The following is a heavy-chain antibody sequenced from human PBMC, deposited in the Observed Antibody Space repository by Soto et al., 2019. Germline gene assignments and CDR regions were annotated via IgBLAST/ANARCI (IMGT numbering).Heavy chain of an antibody. J-gene: IGHJ4*02. CDR1: GFILSSV. V-gene: IGHV3-23*01. Sequence: GGSLRLSCATSGFILSSVMNWVRQAPGSGLEWVSTITAGGDTHYADSVKGRFTISRDNSKDSLSLQMNSLRAEDTAIYYCAKVLRDGIRTYDYWGLGTVVTVS. CDR2: ITAGGDT. CDR3: AKVLRDGIRTYDY.